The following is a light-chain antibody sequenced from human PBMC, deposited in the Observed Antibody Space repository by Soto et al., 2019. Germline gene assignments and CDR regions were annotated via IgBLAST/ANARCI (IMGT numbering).Light chain of an antibody. J-gene: IGKJ4*02. CDR2: DAS. Sequence: EIQITQLPYTLSASLAYSATITCRASQSISSWLAWFQQEPGKAPKLLIYDASNLGDWVPSRFSGTGSGTEFSLTISNLQPEDFASYYCQQYNSYPLTFGGGTKVDIK. CDR1: QSISSW. CDR3: QQYNSYPLT. V-gene: IGKV1-5*01.